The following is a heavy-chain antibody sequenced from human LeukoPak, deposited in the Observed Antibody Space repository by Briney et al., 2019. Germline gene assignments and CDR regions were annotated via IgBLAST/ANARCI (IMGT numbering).Heavy chain of an antibody. CDR2: IYYSGST. D-gene: IGHD3-22*01. J-gene: IGHJ3*02. CDR3: ARGDYDSSGYYDAFDI. V-gene: IGHV4-61*08. CDR1: GGSISSGDYY. Sequence: SETLSLTCTVSGGSISSGDYYWSWIRQPPGKGLEWIGYIYYSGSTNYNPSLKCRVTISVDTSKNQFSLKLSSVTAADTAVYYCARGDYDSSGYYDAFDIWGQGTMVTVSS.